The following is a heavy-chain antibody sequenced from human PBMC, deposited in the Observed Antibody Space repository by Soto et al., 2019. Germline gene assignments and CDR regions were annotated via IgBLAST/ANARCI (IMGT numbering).Heavy chain of an antibody. Sequence: PGGSLRLSCAASGFTFSSYWMSWVRQAPGKGLEWVANIKQDGSEKYYVDSVKGRFTISRDNAKNSLYLQMNSLRAEDTAVYYCARVRALPTYYFDYWGQGTLVTVSS. CDR1: GFTFSSYW. V-gene: IGHV3-7*03. CDR2: IKQDGSEK. J-gene: IGHJ4*02. CDR3: ARVRALPTYYFDY.